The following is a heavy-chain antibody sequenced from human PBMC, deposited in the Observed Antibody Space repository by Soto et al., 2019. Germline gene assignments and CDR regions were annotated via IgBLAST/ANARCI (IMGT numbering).Heavy chain of an antibody. D-gene: IGHD6-13*01. Sequence: WGSLRLSCAASGFTFSSHWMNCVRQAPWKGLEWVSYISSSSSTIYYADSVKGRFTISRDNAKNSLYLQMNSLGDEDTAVYYCARDKEQLVPRNYFDYWGQGTLVTVSS. CDR2: ISSSSSTI. CDR3: ARDKEQLVPRNYFDY. J-gene: IGHJ4*02. V-gene: IGHV3-48*02. CDR1: GFTFSSHW.